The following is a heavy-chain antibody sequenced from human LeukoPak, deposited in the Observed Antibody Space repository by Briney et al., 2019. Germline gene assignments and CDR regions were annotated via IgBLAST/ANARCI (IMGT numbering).Heavy chain of an antibody. CDR1: GYTFTSYG. J-gene: IGHJ3*02. D-gene: IGHD3-3*01. CDR2: ISAYNGNT. V-gene: IGHV1-18*01. CDR3: ASLTIFGVVTPHDAFDI. Sequence: ASVKVSCKASGYTFTSYGISWVRQAPGQGLEWMGWISAYNGNTNYAQKLQGRVTMTTDTSTSTAYMELRSLRSDDTAVYYCASLTIFGVVTPHDAFDIWGQGTMVTVSS.